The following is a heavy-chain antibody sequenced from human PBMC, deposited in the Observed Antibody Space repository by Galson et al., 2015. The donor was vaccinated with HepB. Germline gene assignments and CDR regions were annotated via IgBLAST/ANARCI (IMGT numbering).Heavy chain of an antibody. CDR2: INSNGSIT. Sequence: SLRLSCAASGFSFSNYWMHWVRQSPGKGLLWVSRINSNGSITSYADSVKGRFTISRDNAKNTVFLQMSSLRPEDTALYHCVRVGAPRWGQGTLVTVSS. J-gene: IGHJ4*02. CDR1: GFSFSNYW. CDR3: VRVGAPR. V-gene: IGHV3-74*01. D-gene: IGHD3-16*01.